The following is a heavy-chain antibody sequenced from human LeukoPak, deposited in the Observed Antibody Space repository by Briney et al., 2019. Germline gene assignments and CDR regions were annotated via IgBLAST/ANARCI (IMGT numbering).Heavy chain of an antibody. CDR1: GGTFGSYA. J-gene: IGHJ5*02. D-gene: IGHD2-2*01. CDR3: ARSFPNVVVVPAAPSPECSP. V-gene: IGHV1-69*13. Sequence: SVKVSCKASGGTFGSYAISWVRQAPGQGLEWMGGIIPIFGTANYAQKFQGRVTITADESTSTAYMELSSLRSEDTAVYYCARSFPNVVVVPAAPSPECSPWGQGTPGTVSS. CDR2: IIPIFGTA.